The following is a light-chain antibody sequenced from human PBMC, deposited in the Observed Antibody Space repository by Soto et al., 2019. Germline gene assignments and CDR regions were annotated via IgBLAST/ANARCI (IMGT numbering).Light chain of an antibody. CDR2: ADS. CDR1: NIGSKS. CDR3: QVWDYDTDHFV. V-gene: IGLV3-21*02. Sequence: SYELTQAPSVSVAPGQTARIGCGGDNIGSKSVHWYQQRPGQAPVLVVYADSDRPSGIPERFSGSNPGNTATLTISRVEAGDEADYYFQVWDYDTDHFVFGPGTKLTVL. J-gene: IGLJ1*01.